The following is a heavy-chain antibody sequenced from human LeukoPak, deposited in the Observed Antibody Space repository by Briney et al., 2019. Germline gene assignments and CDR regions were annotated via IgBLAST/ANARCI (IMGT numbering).Heavy chain of an antibody. V-gene: IGHV4-34*01. CDR3: ARGVRSSTSFRH. Sequence: PSETLSLTCAVYGGSFSGYYWSWIRQPPGKGLEWIGEINHSGSTNYNPSLKSRVTISVDTSKNQFSLKLSSVTAADTAVYYCARGVRSSTSFRHWGQGTLVTVSS. D-gene: IGHD2-2*01. J-gene: IGHJ4*02. CDR1: GGSFSGYY. CDR2: INHSGST.